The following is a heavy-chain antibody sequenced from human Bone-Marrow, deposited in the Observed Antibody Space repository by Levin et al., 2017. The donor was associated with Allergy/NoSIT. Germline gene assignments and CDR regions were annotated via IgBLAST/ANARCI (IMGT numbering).Heavy chain of an antibody. CDR2: LSYDGSNK. D-gene: IGHD6-19*01. CDR3: AKGTGWLSFDY. J-gene: IGHJ4*02. V-gene: IGHV3-30*18. Sequence: GESLKISCVASGFDFSTYGIHWVRQAPGKGLEWVAGLSYDGSNKYYLDSVKGRFTLSRDNSKNTLYLQMNGLTTEDTGVYYCAKGTGWLSFDYWGQGTLVTVSS. CDR1: GFDFSTYG.